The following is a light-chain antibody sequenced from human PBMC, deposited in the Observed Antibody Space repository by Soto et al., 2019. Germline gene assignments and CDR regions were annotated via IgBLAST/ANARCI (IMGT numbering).Light chain of an antibody. CDR1: SSDVDDYNY. CDR3: SSYTRSSTLV. V-gene: IGLV2-14*01. CDR2: DVS. J-gene: IGLJ1*01. Sequence: QSALTQPVSVSGSPGQSITISCTGTSSDVDDYNYVSWYQQHPGKAPKLMIYDVSHRPSGVSTRFSGSNPGNTSSLTISGLQAEDEADYYCSSYTRSSTLVFGTVTKVTVL.